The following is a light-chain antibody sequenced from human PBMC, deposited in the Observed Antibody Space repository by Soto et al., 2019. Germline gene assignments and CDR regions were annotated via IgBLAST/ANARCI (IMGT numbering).Light chain of an antibody. J-gene: IGLJ3*02. CDR1: SSNIGSNT. V-gene: IGLV1-44*01. Sequence: QSVLTQPLSASGTPGQRVTISCSGSSSNIGSNTVNWYQQLPGTAPKLLIYSNNQGPSGVPDRFSGSKSGTSASLAISGLQSEDEADYYCAAWDDSLNGWVFGGGTKLTVL. CDR2: SNN. CDR3: AAWDDSLNGWV.